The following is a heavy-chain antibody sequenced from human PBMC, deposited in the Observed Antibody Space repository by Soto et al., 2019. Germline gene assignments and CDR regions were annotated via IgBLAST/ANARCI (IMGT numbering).Heavy chain of an antibody. CDR1: GYTFSSYG. V-gene: IGHV1-18*01. CDR3: AREGTDDYGDY. D-gene: IGHD3-10*01. CDR2: VSANNSDT. Sequence: QVQLVQSGAEVKKPGASVKVSCKASGYTFSSYGISWVRQAPGQGLEWMGWVSANNSDTSYAQKLQGRVTMTTDTSTSTAYMELRSLRSDDTAMYYCAREGTDDYGDYWGQGTQVTVSS. J-gene: IGHJ4*02.